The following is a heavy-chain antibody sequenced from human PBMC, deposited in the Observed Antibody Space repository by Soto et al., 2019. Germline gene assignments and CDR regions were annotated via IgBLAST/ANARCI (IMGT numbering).Heavy chain of an antibody. V-gene: IGHV1-46*03. CDR2: INPSGGST. CDR3: AREQDIVVVPAAMSAFDI. J-gene: IGHJ3*02. CDR1: GYTLTSYY. Sequence: GASVKVSCKASGYTLTSYYIHWVRQAPGQGLEWMGIINPSGGSTSYAQKFQGRVTMTRDTSTSTVYMELSSLRSEDTAVYYCAREQDIVVVPAAMSAFDIWGQGTMVTVSS. D-gene: IGHD2-2*01.